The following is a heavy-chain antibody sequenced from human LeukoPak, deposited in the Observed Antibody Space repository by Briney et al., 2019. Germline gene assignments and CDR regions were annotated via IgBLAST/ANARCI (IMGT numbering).Heavy chain of an antibody. J-gene: IGHJ6*03. D-gene: IGHD2/OR15-2a*01. V-gene: IGHV4-38-2*01. CDR1: GYSISSGYY. CDR2: IYHSGNT. Sequence: SETLSLTCAVSGYSISSGYYWGRIRQPPGKGLDWIGSIYHSGNTYYNPSPKSRVTLLVDTSKNQFSLKLSFVTAADAAGYYWARQYDYYYYMDVWGKGNTVTVTS. CDR3: ARQYDYYYYMDV.